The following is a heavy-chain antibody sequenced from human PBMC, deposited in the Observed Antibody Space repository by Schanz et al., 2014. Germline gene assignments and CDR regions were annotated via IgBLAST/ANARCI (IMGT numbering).Heavy chain of an antibody. J-gene: IGHJ6*03. V-gene: IGHV1-46*01. CDR1: GYTFTSHG. CDR3: ARLGTGMAVAGSVIDSYYYYMDV. D-gene: IGHD6-19*01. Sequence: QVQLVQSGAEVKKPGASVKVSCKASGYTFTSHGISWVRQAPGQGLEWMGYINSSGGGTSYAQKFQDRLTMTRDASTSTVYMELSSLRSEDTAVYYCARLGTGMAVAGSVIDSYYYYMDVWGEGTTVTVSS. CDR2: INSSGGGT.